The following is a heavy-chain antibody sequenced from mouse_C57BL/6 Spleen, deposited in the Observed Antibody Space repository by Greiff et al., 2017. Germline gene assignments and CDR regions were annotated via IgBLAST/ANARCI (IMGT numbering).Heavy chain of an antibody. J-gene: IGHJ2*01. CDR2: ISSGSSTI. D-gene: IGHD2-2*01. CDR3: ARGDGYDDYLDY. Sequence: EVKLMESGGGLVKPGGSLKLSCAASGFTFSDYGMHWVRQAPEKGLEWVAYISSGSSTIYYADTVKGRFTISRDNAKYTLFLQMTSLRSEDTAMYYCARGDGYDDYLDYWGQGTTLTVSS. CDR1: GFTFSDYG. V-gene: IGHV5-17*01.